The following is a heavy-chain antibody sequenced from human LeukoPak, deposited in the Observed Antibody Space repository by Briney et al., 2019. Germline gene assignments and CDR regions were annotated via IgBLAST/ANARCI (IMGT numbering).Heavy chain of an antibody. CDR2: INPSGGST. CDR3: ARAPQIAVAAHDAFDI. Sequence: ASVKVSCKASGYTFTSYYMHWVRQAPGQGLEWMGIINPSGGSTSYAQKFQGRVTMTRDMSTSTVYMELSSLRSEDTAVYYCARAPQIAVAAHDAFDIWGQGTMVTVSS. CDR1: GYTFTSYY. D-gene: IGHD6-19*01. V-gene: IGHV1-46*01. J-gene: IGHJ3*02.